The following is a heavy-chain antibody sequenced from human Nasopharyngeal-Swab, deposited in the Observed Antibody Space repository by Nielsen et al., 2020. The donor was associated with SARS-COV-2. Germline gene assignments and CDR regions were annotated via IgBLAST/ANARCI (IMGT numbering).Heavy chain of an antibody. Sequence: ASVKVSCKTSGYTFTSYGISWVRQAPGQGLEWLGSLSVHNGYTNYPQKLQGRVTMTTDTSTTTASMELRSLRSADTAVYYCARDSIAFGGPEGDYWGQGTLVTVSS. CDR2: LSVHNGYT. CDR3: ARDSIAFGGPEGDY. V-gene: IGHV1-18*01. CDR1: GYTFTSYG. J-gene: IGHJ4*02. D-gene: IGHD3-16*01.